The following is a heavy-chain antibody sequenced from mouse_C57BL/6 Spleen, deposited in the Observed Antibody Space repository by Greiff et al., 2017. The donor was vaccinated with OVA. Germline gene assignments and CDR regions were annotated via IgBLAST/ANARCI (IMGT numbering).Heavy chain of an antibody. CDR2: ISDGGSYT. J-gene: IGHJ2*01. CDR1: GFTFSSYA. CDR3: ARDREGFDY. V-gene: IGHV5-4*01. Sequence: DVKLVESGGGLVKPGGSLKLSCAASGFTFSSYAMSWVRQTPEKRLEWVATISDGGSYTYYPDNVKGRFTISRDNAKNNLYLQMSHLKSEDTAMYYCARDREGFDYWGQGTTLTVSS. D-gene: IGHD3-3*01.